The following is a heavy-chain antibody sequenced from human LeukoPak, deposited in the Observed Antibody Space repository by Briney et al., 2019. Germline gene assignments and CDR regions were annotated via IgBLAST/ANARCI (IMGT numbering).Heavy chain of an antibody. V-gene: IGHV1-2*04. Sequence: ASVKVSCKASGYTFTCYYMHWVGQAPGQGLEWMGWINPNSGGTNYAQKFQGWVTMTRDTSISTAYMELSRLRSDDTAVYYCARAGAPYSYFGMDVWGQGTTVTVPS. CDR2: INPNSGGT. J-gene: IGHJ6*02. CDR1: GYTFTCYY. CDR3: ARAGAPYSYFGMDV.